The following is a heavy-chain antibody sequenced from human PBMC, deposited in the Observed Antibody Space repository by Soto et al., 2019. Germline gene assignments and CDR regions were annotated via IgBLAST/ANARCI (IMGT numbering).Heavy chain of an antibody. CDR1: GYTFISYY. CDR3: ARDHVDTPMTNFDY. D-gene: IGHD5-18*01. V-gene: IGHV1-46*01. J-gene: IGHJ4*02. Sequence: QVQLVQSGAEVKKPGASVKVSCRASGYTFISYYIHWVRQAPGQGLEWMGLINPSDAYTDYAQKFQGRVTLTRDTSTSIVYMELGSLRSEDTAIYYCARDHVDTPMTNFDYWGQGTLVTVSS. CDR2: INPSDAYT.